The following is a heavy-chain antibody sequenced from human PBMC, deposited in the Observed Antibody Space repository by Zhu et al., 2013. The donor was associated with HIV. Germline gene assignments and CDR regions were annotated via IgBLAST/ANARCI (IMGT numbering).Heavy chain of an antibody. CDR3: ARDYYSDYVFDY. V-gene: IGHV1-18*01. D-gene: IGHD4-17*01. Sequence: QVQLVQSGAEVKKPGSSVKVSCKASGGTFSSYGISWVRQAPGQGLEWMGWISGNNDDTNIAQRFQGRVSMTSDTSTSTVYMELRSLRSDDTAVFYXARDYYSDYVFDYWGQGTLVTVSS. CDR2: ISGNNDDT. J-gene: IGHJ4*02. CDR1: GGTFSSYG.